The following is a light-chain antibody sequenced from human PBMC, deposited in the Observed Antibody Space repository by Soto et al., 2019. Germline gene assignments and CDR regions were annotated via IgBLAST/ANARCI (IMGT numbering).Light chain of an antibody. J-gene: IGKJ5*01. CDR3: QQSYSIPIT. CDR2: AAS. CDR1: QTISSY. V-gene: IGKV1-39*01. Sequence: DIQMAQSPSSLSASVGDRVTITCRASQTISSYLNWYQQKPGKAPKLLIYAASSLQSGVPSRFSGSGSGTDFTLTISSLQPEDFATYYCQQSYSIPITFGQGTDWRL.